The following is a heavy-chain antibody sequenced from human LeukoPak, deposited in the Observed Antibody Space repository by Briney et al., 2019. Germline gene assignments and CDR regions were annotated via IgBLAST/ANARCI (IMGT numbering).Heavy chain of an antibody. CDR3: ARDIVKQQLPRNFDY. J-gene: IGHJ4*02. D-gene: IGHD6-13*01. V-gene: IGHV3-7*01. CDR2: IKQDGGEK. CDR1: GFTFSSYW. Sequence: GGSLRLSCAASGFTFSSYWMSWVRQAPGKGLEWVANIKQDGGEKYYVDSVKGRFTISRDNAKNSLYLQMNSLRAEDTAVYYCARDIVKQQLPRNFDYWGQGTLVTVSS.